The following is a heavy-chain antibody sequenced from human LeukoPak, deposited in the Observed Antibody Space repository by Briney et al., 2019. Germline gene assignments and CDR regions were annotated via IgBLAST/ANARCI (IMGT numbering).Heavy chain of an antibody. V-gene: IGHV4-34*01. CDR3: AALAGMDVAAAGHIDY. CDR2: INHSGST. D-gene: IGHD6-13*01. Sequence: SETLSLTCAVYGGSFSGYYWSGIRQPPGKGLEGIGEINHSGSTNYNPSLKSRVTISVDTSKNPFSLKLSSVTAADTAVYYCAALAGMDVAAAGHIDYWGQGTLVTVSS. J-gene: IGHJ4*02. CDR1: GGSFSGYY.